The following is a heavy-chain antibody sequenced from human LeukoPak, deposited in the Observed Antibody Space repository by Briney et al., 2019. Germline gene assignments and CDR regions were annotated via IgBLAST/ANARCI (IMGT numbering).Heavy chain of an antibody. CDR2: IWYDGSNK. CDR1: GFTFSSYG. CDR3: ARDYGFDSSSWHGFDY. V-gene: IGHV3-33*01. Sequence: GGSLRLSCAASGFTFSSYGMHWVRQAPGKGLEWVAVIWYDGSNKYYADSVNGRFTISRDNSKNTLYLQMNSLRAEDTAVYYCARDYGFDSSSWHGFDYWGQGTLVTVSS. J-gene: IGHJ4*02. D-gene: IGHD6-13*01.